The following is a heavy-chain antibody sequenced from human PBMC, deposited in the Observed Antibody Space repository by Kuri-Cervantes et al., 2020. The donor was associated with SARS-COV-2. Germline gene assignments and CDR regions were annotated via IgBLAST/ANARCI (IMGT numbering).Heavy chain of an antibody. CDR2: VNHRGST. CDR1: GESFSGYY. CDR3: ARYYRDAFDI. J-gene: IGHJ3*02. Sequence: SETLSLTCAFYGESFSGYYWNWIRQSPGKGLEWIGEVNHRGSTNYNPSLKSRVTISVDTSKNQFSLKLSSVTAADTAVYYCARYYRDAFDIWGQGTMVTVSS. D-gene: IGHD3-10*01. V-gene: IGHV4-34*01.